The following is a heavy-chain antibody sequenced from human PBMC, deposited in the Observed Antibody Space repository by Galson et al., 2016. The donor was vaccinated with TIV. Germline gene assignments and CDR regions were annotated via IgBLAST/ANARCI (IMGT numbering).Heavy chain of an antibody. J-gene: IGHJ3*01. CDR3: AKDSFYDSEAFDA. Sequence: SLRLSCAASGFIFSDYALSWVRQAPGKGLEWVSGIRGNGRETCYVDSVKGRFTISRDNSKNMLYLQMSSLRAEDTALYYCAKDSFYDSEAFDAWGQGTMVTVSS. CDR1: GFIFSDYA. D-gene: IGHD2/OR15-2a*01. V-gene: IGHV3-23*01. CDR2: IRGNGRET.